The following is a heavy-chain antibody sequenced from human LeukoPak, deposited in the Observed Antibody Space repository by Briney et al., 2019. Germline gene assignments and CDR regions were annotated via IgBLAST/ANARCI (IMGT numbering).Heavy chain of an antibody. V-gene: IGHV3-9*01. J-gene: IGHJ3*02. CDR2: ISWNSGSI. Sequence: SGGSLRLSCAASGFTFDDYAMHWVRQAPGKGLEWVSGISWNSGSIGYADSVKGRFTISRDNAKNSLYLQMNSLRAEDTALYYCAKEQYSSSWIDAFDIWGQGTMVTVSS. CDR1: GFTFDDYA. CDR3: AKEQYSSSWIDAFDI. D-gene: IGHD6-13*01.